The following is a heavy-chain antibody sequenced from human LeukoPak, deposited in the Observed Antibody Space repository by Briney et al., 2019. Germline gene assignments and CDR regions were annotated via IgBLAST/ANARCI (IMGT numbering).Heavy chain of an antibody. CDR1: GGSFSGYY. V-gene: IGHV4-34*01. CDR2: INHSGST. J-gene: IGHJ4*02. Sequence: KPSETLSLTCAVYGGSFSGYYWSWIRQPPGKGLEWIGEINHSGSTNYNPSLKSRVTISVDTSKNQFSLKLSSVTAADTAVYYCARARMDYYDSSGYPLLVFYFDYWGQGTLVTVSS. D-gene: IGHD3-22*01. CDR3: ARARMDYYDSSGYPLLVFYFDY.